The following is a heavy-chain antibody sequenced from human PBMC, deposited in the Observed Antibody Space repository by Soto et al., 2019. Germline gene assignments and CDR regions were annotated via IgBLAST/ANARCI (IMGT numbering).Heavy chain of an antibody. D-gene: IGHD6-19*01. CDR3: ARHVNPRLVQDFDY. V-gene: IGHV1-18*01. CDR1: GYTFTSYG. J-gene: IGHJ4*02. CDR2: IGAYNGNT. Sequence: ASVKVSCKASGYTFTSYGISWVRQAPGQGLEWMGWIGAYNGNTNYAQKLQGRVTMTTDTSTSTAYMELRSLRSDDTAVYYCARHVNPRLVQDFDYWGQGTLVTVSS.